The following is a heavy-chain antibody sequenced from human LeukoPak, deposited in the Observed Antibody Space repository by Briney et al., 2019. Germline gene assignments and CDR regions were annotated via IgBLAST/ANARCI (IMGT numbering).Heavy chain of an antibody. CDR2: IRFDGSKK. CDR1: GFAFSNYR. Sequence: GGSLRLSCAASGFAFSNYRMHWIRQSPGKGPEWVTFIRFDGSKKYYADSVKGRFTISRDSSKNTVHLQMNSLRPEDTAVYYCVKDPPTGDVDHNDAFDIWGQGTMVTVSP. D-gene: IGHD7-27*01. CDR3: VKDPPTGDVDHNDAFDI. V-gene: IGHV3-30*02. J-gene: IGHJ3*02.